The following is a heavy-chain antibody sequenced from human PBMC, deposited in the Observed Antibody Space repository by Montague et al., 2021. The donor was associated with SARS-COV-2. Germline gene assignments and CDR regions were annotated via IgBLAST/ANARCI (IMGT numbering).Heavy chain of an antibody. V-gene: IGHV3-48*03. CDR2: INGGSSVM. Sequence: SVKLSCVASGFNFGVYEMNWVRQTPGKGLEWVSYINGGSSVMYYADSVMGRFTISRDNAESSLYLQMNSLRAEDTAVYYCAPAVPVADDSWGQGTLVTVSS. D-gene: IGHD2-2*01. CDR3: APAVPVADDS. J-gene: IGHJ5*02. CDR1: GFNFGVYE.